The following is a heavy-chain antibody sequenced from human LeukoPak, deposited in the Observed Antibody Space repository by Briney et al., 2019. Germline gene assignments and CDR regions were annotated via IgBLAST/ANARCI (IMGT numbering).Heavy chain of an antibody. CDR2: IYPNSGAT. CDR3: GTLLSNGPFDY. J-gene: IGHJ4*02. Sequence: ASVKVSCKXSGYTFTGYYMHWVRQAPGQGLEWMGWIYPNSGATKYAQKFQGRVTMTRDTSISTAYMELSGLRSDDTAVYYCGTLLSNGPFDYWGQGSLVTVSS. V-gene: IGHV1-2*02. CDR1: GYTFTGYY.